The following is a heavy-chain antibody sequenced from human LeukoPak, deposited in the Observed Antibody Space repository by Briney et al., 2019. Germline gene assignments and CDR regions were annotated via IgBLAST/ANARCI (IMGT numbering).Heavy chain of an antibody. Sequence: ASVKVSCKASGYTFTGYYMHWVRQAPGQGLEWMGWINPNSGGTNYAQKFQGRVTMTRDTSISTAYMELSRLRSDDTAVYYCARALSRVVVAATSYWGQGTLVTVSS. J-gene: IGHJ4*02. D-gene: IGHD2-15*01. V-gene: IGHV1-2*02. CDR3: ARALSRVVVAATSY. CDR2: INPNSGGT. CDR1: GYTFTGYY.